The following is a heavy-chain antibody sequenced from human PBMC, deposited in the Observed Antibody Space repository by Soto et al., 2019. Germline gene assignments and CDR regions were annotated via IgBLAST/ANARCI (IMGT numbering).Heavy chain of an antibody. CDR2: ISGSGGST. Sequence: EVQLLESGGGLVQPGGSLRLSCAASGFTFSSYAMSWVRRAPGKGLEWVSAISGSGGSTYYADSVKGRFTISRDNSKNTLYLQMNSLRAEDTAVYYCAKDRDSSSSRLPSHWGQGTLVTVSS. J-gene: IGHJ4*02. D-gene: IGHD6-6*01. CDR1: GFTFSSYA. V-gene: IGHV3-23*01. CDR3: AKDRDSSSSRLPSH.